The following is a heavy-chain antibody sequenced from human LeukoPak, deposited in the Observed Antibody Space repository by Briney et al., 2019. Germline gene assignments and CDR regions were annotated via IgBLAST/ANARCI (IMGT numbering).Heavy chain of an antibody. D-gene: IGHD2-15*01. J-gene: IGHJ4*02. CDR2: IKQDGSEK. V-gene: IGHV3-7*01. Sequence: PGGSLRLSCAASGFTLSSYWMSWVRQAPGKGLEWVANIKQDGSEKYYVDSVKGRFTISRDNAKNSLYLQMNSLRAEDTAVYYCARRYSDYWGQGTLVTVSS. CDR1: GFTLSSYW. CDR3: ARRYSDY.